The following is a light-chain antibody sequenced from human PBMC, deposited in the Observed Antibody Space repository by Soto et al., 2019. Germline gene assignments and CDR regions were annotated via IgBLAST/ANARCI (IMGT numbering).Light chain of an antibody. CDR1: QSVTNNY. Sequence: ETVLTQSPGTLSLSPGERATLFCRASQSVTNNYLAWYQHKPGQAPRLLIYGASSRATGIPDRFSGSGSGTAFTLTISSLEPEDFAVYYCQQHGRSPPSWTFGQGTKVEIK. V-gene: IGKV3-20*01. CDR2: GAS. J-gene: IGKJ1*01. CDR3: QQHGRSPPSWT.